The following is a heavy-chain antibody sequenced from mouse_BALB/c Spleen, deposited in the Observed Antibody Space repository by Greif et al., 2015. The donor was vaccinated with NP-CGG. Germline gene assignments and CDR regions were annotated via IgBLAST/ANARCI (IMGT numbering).Heavy chain of an antibody. D-gene: IGHD4-1*01. CDR1: GFSLTSYG. J-gene: IGHJ2*01. CDR3: ARANWDY. V-gene: IGHV2-9*02. Sequence: VHLVESGPGLVAPSQSLSITCTVSGFSLTSYGVHWVRQPPGKGLEWLGVIWAGGSTNYNSALMSRLSISKDNSKSXVCLKMNSLQTDDTAMYYCARANWDYWGQGTTLTDSS. CDR2: IWAGGST.